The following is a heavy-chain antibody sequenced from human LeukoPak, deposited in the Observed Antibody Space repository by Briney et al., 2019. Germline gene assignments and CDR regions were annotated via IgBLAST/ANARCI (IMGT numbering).Heavy chain of an antibody. CDR3: ARDISSSWYDYYYGMDV. J-gene: IGHJ6*02. D-gene: IGHD6-13*01. V-gene: IGHV3-7*01. Sequence: PGGSLRLSCAASGFTFSSYWMSWVRQAPGKGLEWVANIKQDGSEKYYVDSVKGRFTISRDNAKSSLYLQMNSLRAEDTAVYYCARDISSSWYDYYYGMDVWGQGTTVTVSS. CDR2: IKQDGSEK. CDR1: GFTFSSYW.